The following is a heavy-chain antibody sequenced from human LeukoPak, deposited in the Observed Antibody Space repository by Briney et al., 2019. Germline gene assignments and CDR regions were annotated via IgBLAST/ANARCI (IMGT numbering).Heavy chain of an antibody. CDR1: GFTFSNYW. J-gene: IGHJ3*02. CDR2: INGDGSST. CDR3: ARAVRTYDSSGDYLDAFDI. D-gene: IGHD3-22*01. Sequence: HPGGSLRLSCAASGFTFSNYWMHWVRQAPGKGLVWVSRINGDGSSTTYADSVKGRFTISRDNTKNTLYLQMKSLRAEDTAVYYCARAVRTYDSSGDYLDAFDIWGQGTMVAVSS. V-gene: IGHV3-74*01.